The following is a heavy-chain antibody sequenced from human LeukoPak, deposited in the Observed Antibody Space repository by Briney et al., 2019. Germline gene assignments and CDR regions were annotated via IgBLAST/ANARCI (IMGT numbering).Heavy chain of an antibody. CDR1: GFIFSNYR. CDR3: AKDDDWGRFNH. D-gene: IGHD3-16*01. Sequence: GGSLRLSCAASGFIFSNYRMNWVRQAPGKGLEWVSGISPRGDITYYKDSVRGRFTISRDNFKNTVSLQLNSLRAEDTAMYYCAKDDDWGRFNHWGQGTLVTVSS. CDR2: ISPRGDIT. V-gene: IGHV3-23*01. J-gene: IGHJ1*01.